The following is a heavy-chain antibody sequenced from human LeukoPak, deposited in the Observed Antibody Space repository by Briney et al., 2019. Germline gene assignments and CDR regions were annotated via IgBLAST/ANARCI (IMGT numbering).Heavy chain of an antibody. J-gene: IGHJ6*03. CDR3: ARLGPGEQQLVLPYYYYYYMDV. V-gene: IGHV3-7*01. CDR1: GFTFSSYW. D-gene: IGHD6-13*01. Sequence: GGSLRLSCAASGFTFSSYWMSWVRQAPGKGLEWVANIKQDGSEKYYVDSVKGRFTISRDNAKNSLYLQMNSLRAEDTAVYYCARLGPGEQQLVLPYYYYYYMDVWGKGTTVTVSS. CDR2: IKQDGSEK.